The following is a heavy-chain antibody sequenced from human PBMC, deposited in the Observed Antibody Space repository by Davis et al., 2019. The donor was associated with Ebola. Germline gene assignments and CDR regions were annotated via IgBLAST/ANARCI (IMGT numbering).Heavy chain of an antibody. CDR2: IYPGDSDT. CDR3: ARHGIVVVPAAVNWFDP. Sequence: GESLKISCKGSGYSFTSYWIGWLRQMPGKGLGWMGIIYPGDSDTRYSPSFQGQVTISADKSISTAYLQWSSLKASDTAMYYCARHGIVVVPAAVNWFDPWGQGTLVTVSS. CDR1: GYSFTSYW. D-gene: IGHD2-2*01. V-gene: IGHV5-51*01. J-gene: IGHJ5*02.